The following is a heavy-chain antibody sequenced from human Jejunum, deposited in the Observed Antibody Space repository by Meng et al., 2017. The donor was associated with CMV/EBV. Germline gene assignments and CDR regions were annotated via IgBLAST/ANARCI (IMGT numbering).Heavy chain of an antibody. CDR2: INTTGNYI. V-gene: IGHV3-11*04. J-gene: IGHJ4*02. Sequence: IISADSKTWIRPAPGKGLGGLSYINTTGNYIYYADSVKGRFPISRDNAKNSLFLQMNNLRAEDTGVYYCARGGGRYGSGTPPFDYWGQGALVTVSS. D-gene: IGHD3-10*01. CDR3: ARGGGRYGSGTPPFDY. CDR1: IISADS.